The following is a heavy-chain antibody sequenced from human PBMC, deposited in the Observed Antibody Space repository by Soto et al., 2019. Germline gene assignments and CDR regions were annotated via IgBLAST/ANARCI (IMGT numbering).Heavy chain of an antibody. Sequence: QVQLVQSGAEVKKPGSSVKVSCKASGGTFSSYAISWVRQAPGQGLEWMGGIIPIFGTANYAQKFQGRVTITADESTSTAYMELSSLRSEDTAVYYCARDPRAGYCSGGSYYLHYYYGMDVWGQGTTVTVSS. J-gene: IGHJ6*02. CDR1: GGTFSSYA. V-gene: IGHV1-69*01. CDR2: IIPIFGTA. CDR3: ARDPRAGYCSGGSYYLHYYYGMDV. D-gene: IGHD2-15*01.